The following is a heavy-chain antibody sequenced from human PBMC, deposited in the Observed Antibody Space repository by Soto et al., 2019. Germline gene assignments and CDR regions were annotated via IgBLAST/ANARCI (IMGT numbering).Heavy chain of an antibody. Sequence: SETLSLTCTVSGGSISSYYWSWVRQPAGKGLEWIGRIYTSGSTNYNPSLKSRVTMSVDTSKNQFSLKLSSVTAADTAVYYCARNTKDIVAKIDWLDSWGQGTLVTVYS. CDR3: ARNTKDIVAKIDWLDS. CDR1: GGSISSYY. D-gene: IGHD5-12*01. CDR2: IYTSGST. V-gene: IGHV4-4*07. J-gene: IGHJ5*01.